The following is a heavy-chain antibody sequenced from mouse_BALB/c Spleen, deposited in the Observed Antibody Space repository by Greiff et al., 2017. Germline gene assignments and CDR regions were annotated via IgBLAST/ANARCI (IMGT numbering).Heavy chain of an antibody. CDR1: GFSLTSYG. Sequence: VKLVESGPGLVAPSQSLSITCPVSGFSLTSYGVSWVRQPPGKGLEWLGVIWGDGSTNYHSALISRLSISKDNSKSQVFLKLNSLQTDDTATYYCAHNWDGDWYFDVWGAGTTVTVSS. V-gene: IGHV2-3*01. J-gene: IGHJ1*01. CDR3: AHNWDGDWYFDV. D-gene: IGHD4-1*02. CDR2: IWGDGST.